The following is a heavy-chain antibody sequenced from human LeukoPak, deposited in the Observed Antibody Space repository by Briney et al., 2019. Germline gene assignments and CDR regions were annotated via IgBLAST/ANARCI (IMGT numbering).Heavy chain of an antibody. D-gene: IGHD4-17*01. CDR3: ARKTDYGDYVDY. Sequence: SVKVSCKASGGTFSSYAISWVRQAPGQGLEWMGRIIPILGIANYAQKFQGRVTMTRDTSISTAYMELSRLRSDDTAVYYCARKTDYGDYVDYWGQGTLVTVSS. V-gene: IGHV1-69*04. J-gene: IGHJ4*02. CDR1: GGTFSSYA. CDR2: IIPILGIA.